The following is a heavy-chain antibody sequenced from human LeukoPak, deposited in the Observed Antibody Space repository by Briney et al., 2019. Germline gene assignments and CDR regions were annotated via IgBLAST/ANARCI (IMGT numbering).Heavy chain of an antibody. Sequence: GGSLRLSCAASGFTFSDYYMSWIRQAPGKGLEWISYITSSTSFTNYADSVRGRFTISRDNPKNSLYLQMNSLRAEDTAVYYCARGAYYFDNSGDYDYFDYWGQGTLVTVSS. J-gene: IGHJ4*02. V-gene: IGHV3-11*06. CDR3: ARGAYYFDNSGDYDYFDY. CDR1: GFTFSDYY. CDR2: ITSSTSFT. D-gene: IGHD3-22*01.